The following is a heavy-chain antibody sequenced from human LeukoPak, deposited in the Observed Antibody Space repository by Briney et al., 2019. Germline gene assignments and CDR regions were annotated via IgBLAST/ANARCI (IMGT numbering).Heavy chain of an antibody. D-gene: IGHD6-6*01. Sequence: ASVKVPCKASGGTFSSHAISWVRQAPGQGLEWMGIINPSGGSTSYAQKFQGRVTMTRDTSTSTVYMELSSLRSEDTAVYYCARAQDSSSSTPFDYWGQGTLVTVSS. CDR2: INPSGGST. J-gene: IGHJ4*02. CDR3: ARAQDSSSSTPFDY. CDR1: GGTFSSHA. V-gene: IGHV1-46*01.